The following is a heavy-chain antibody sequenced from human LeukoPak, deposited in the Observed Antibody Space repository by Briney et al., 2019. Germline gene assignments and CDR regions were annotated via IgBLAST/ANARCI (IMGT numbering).Heavy chain of an antibody. CDR1: GYTFTGYY. CDR2: INPNSGGT. Sequence: ASVKVSCKASGYTFTGYYMHWVRQAPGQGLEWMGWINPNSGGTNYAQKFQGRVTMTRDTSISTAYMELSRLRSDDTAVYYCARDHGGRVGKQLGDAFDIWGQGTMVTVSS. J-gene: IGHJ3*02. CDR3: ARDHGGRVGKQLGDAFDI. D-gene: IGHD6-13*01. V-gene: IGHV1-2*02.